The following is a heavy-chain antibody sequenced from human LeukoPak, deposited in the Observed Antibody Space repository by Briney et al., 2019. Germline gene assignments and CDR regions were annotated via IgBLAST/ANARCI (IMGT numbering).Heavy chain of an antibody. Sequence: SETLSLTCAVSGYSISGGYYWGWIRQPPGEGLEWFGSIYNTGSTYSNPSLKSRVTLSVDTSKNQFSLKLTSATAADTAVYYCARGRSGYGGDSGVASFDYWGQGTLVTVSS. V-gene: IGHV4-38-2*01. CDR3: ARGRSGYGGDSGVASFDY. CDR2: IYNTGST. J-gene: IGHJ4*02. D-gene: IGHD4-23*01. CDR1: GYSISGGYY.